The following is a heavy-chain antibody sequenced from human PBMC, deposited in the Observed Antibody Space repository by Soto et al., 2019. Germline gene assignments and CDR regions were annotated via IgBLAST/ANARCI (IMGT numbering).Heavy chain of an antibody. J-gene: IGHJ3*01. CDR3: ATWHEREHAYDV. D-gene: IGHD1-1*01. CDR2: LYDVDGS. CDR1: GLTVSGKKY. Sequence: GGSLRLSCAASGLTVSGKKYVAWVRQAPGRGLEWVSALYDVDGSFYADSVKGRFTTSSDSSKTTVYLQMNGLRPDDTAVYYCATWHEREHAYDVWGQGTTVTVSS. V-gene: IGHV3-53*01.